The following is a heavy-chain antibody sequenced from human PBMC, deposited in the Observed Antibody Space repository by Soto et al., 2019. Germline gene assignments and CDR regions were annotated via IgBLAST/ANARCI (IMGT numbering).Heavy chain of an antibody. Sequence: GGSLRLSCAASGFTLSSYWMSWVRQAPGEGLEWVANIKQDGSEKYYVDSVKGRFTISRDNAKNSLYLQMNSLRAEDTAVYYCASGVYDFWSGYSFDHWGQGTLVTVSS. J-gene: IGHJ4*02. CDR1: GFTLSSYW. V-gene: IGHV3-7*03. D-gene: IGHD3-3*01. CDR2: IKQDGSEK. CDR3: ASGVYDFWSGYSFDH.